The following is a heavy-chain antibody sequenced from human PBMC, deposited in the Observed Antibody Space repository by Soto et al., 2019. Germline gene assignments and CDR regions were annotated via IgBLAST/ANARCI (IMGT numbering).Heavy chain of an antibody. D-gene: IGHD6-13*01. V-gene: IGHV3-23*01. CDR1: GFTFSSYA. J-gene: IGHJ4*02. CDR2: ISGSGGST. Sequence: EVQLLESGGGLVQPGGSLRLSCAASGFTFSSYAMSWVRQAPGKGLEWGSAISGSGGSTYYADSVKGRFTISRDNSKNTLYLQMNSLRAEDTAVYYCAKDGYSSSWVQGYWGQGTLVTVSS. CDR3: AKDGYSSSWVQGY.